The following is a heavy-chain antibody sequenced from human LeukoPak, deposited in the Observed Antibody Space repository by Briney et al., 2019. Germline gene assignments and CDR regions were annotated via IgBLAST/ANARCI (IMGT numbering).Heavy chain of an antibody. D-gene: IGHD4-23*01. CDR3: ARITVVPDY. Sequence: GGSLRLSCAASGFTFTSYEMNWVRQAPGKGLECVSYISSSGNTIYYADSVKGRFTISRDNAKSSLYLQMNSLRAEDTAVYYCARITVVPDYWGQGTLVTISS. J-gene: IGHJ4*02. V-gene: IGHV3-48*03. CDR2: ISSSGNTI. CDR1: GFTFTSYE.